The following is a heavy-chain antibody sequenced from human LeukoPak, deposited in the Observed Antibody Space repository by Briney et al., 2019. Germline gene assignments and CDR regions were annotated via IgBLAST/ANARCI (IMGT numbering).Heavy chain of an antibody. J-gene: IGHJ4*02. D-gene: IGHD2-2*01. V-gene: IGHV3-30*03. CDR2: ISFDGSHK. CDR3: ARGGIDCSSTSCRSTYYYGSGTMGSFDY. CDR1: GFTFSNYG. Sequence: GGSLRLSCAASGFTFSNYGMHWVRQAPGKGLEWVATISFDGSHKYYAHSVKGRFTISRDNSKNTLYLQMNSLRAEDTAVYYCARGGIDCSSTSCRSTYYYGSGTMGSFDYWGQGTLVTVSS.